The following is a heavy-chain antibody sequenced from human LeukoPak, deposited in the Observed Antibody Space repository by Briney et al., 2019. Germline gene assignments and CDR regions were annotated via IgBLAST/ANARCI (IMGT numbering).Heavy chain of an antibody. CDR3: ARELGRGSQRALDY. J-gene: IGHJ4*02. Sequence: SGTLSLTLPVCVGSFSRYLWSWIGPPGAKGLAWIGYIYDRGSTNYTPSLKSRVTISVDTSSNQFSLRLNSVTAADTAVYYCARELGRGSQRALDYWGQGTLVTVSS. D-gene: IGHD3-16*01. V-gene: IGHV4-59*01. CDR1: VGSFSRYL. CDR2: IYDRGST.